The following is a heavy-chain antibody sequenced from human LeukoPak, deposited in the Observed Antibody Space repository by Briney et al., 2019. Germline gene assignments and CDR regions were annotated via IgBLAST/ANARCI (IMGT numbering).Heavy chain of an antibody. D-gene: IGHD6-13*01. CDR1: GFTFDDFA. V-gene: IGHV3-9*01. CDR3: ARASRGIAGLSDY. CDR2: ISWNSGRI. Sequence: GRSLRLSCAASGFTFDDFAMHWVRQVPGKGLEWVAGISWNSGRIGYADSVKGRFSISRDNAKNSLYLQMNSLRAEDTAVYYCARASRGIAGLSDYWGQGTLVTVSS. J-gene: IGHJ4*02.